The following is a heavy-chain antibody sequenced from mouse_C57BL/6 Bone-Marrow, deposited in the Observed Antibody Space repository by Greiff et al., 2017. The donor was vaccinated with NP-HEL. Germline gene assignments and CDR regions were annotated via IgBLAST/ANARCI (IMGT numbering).Heavy chain of an antibody. CDR3: ARDSTGDSSGYYFDY. CDR2: IDPSDSYT. D-gene: IGHD3-2*02. CDR1: GYTFTSYW. Sequence: QVQLQQPGAELVRPGTSVKLSCKASGYTFTSYWMHWVKQRPGQGLEWIGVIDPSDSYTNYNQKFKGKATLTVDTSSSTAYMQLSSLTSADSAVYYCARDSTGDSSGYYFDYWGQGTTLTVSS. V-gene: IGHV1-59*01. J-gene: IGHJ2*01.